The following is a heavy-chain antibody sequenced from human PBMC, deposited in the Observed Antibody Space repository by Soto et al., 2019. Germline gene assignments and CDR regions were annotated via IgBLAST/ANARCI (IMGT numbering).Heavy chain of an antibody. V-gene: IGHV3-53*01. D-gene: IGHD3-22*01. J-gene: IGHJ6*02. CDR1: GFTFSTYS. CDR2: IYSGGST. CDR3: ARDRWTYYYDSSGYHRYYYGMDV. Sequence: GGSLRLSCAASGFTFSTYSMNWVRQAPGKGLEWVSVIYSGGSTYYADSVKGRFTISRDNSKNTLYLQMNSLRAEDTAVYYCARDRWTYYYDSSGYHRYYYGMDVWGQGTTVTVSS.